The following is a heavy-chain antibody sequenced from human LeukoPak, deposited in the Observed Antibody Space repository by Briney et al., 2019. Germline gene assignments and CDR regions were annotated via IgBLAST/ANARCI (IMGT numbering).Heavy chain of an antibody. J-gene: IGHJ3*02. CDR1: GYSFTSYW. D-gene: IGHD3-10*01. Sequence: GESLKISCKGSGYSFTSYWIGWVRQMYGKGLGWMGMIYPGDSDTRYSPSFQGQVTISADKSISTAYLQWSSLKASDTAMYYCARLLVRGVIIRAFDIWGQGTMVTVSS. V-gene: IGHV5-51*01. CDR3: ARLLVRGVIIRAFDI. CDR2: IYPGDSDT.